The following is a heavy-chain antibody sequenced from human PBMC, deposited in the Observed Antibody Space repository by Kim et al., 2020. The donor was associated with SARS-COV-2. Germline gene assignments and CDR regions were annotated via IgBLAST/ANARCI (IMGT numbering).Heavy chain of an antibody. Sequence: GGSLRLSCAASGFTFSSYGMHWVRQAPGKGLEWVAVISYDGSQKYYIDSVKGRFTISRDNYKDTLDLQMNSLRAEDTAVYYCAKVFYDDYENEYYYGMDVGRRRPADTLPS. D-gene: IGHD4-17*01. V-gene: IGHV3-30*18. CDR3: AKVFYDDYENEYYYGMDV. CDR2: ISYDGSQK. J-gene: IGHJ6*02. CDR1: GFTFSSYG.